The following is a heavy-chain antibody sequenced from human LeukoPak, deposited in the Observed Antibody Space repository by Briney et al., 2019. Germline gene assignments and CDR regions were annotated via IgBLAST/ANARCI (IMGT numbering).Heavy chain of an antibody. CDR2: INHSGST. Sequence: PSETLSLTCAVYGGSFSGYYWSWIRQPPGKGLEWIGEINHSGSTNYNPSLKSRVTISVDTSKNQFSLKLSSVTAADTAVFYCARARALDCSSTSCFTSYFDYWGQGTLVTVSS. J-gene: IGHJ4*02. CDR1: GGSFSGYY. D-gene: IGHD2-2*02. CDR3: ARARALDCSSTSCFTSYFDY. V-gene: IGHV4-34*01.